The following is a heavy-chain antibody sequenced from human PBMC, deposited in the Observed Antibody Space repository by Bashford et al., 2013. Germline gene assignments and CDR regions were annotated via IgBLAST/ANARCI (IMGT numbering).Heavy chain of an antibody. J-gene: IGHJ6*02. D-gene: IGHD3-22*01. V-gene: IGHV3-21*01. CDR2: VRSGSSDI. CDR3: DSSGYYYVVI. Sequence: VRQAPGKALEWVASVRSGSSDIHYADSVKGRFTISRDSAKNSLFLHMNSLRAEDTAVYYYDSSGYYYVVIWGQGTTVTVSS.